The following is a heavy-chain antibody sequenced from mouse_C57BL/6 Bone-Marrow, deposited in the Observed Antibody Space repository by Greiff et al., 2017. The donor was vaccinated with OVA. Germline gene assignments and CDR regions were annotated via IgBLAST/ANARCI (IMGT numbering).Heavy chain of an antibody. D-gene: IGHD1-1*01. V-gene: IGHV5-2*01. CDR3: ASPITTVVPYAMDY. CDR1: EYEFPSHD. J-gene: IGHJ4*01. Sequence: EVQGVESGGGLVQPGESLKLSCESNEYEFPSHDMSWVRKTPEKRLELVAAINSDGGSTYYPDTMERRFIISRDNTKKTLYLQMSSLRSEDTALYYCASPITTVVPYAMDYWGQGTSVTVSS. CDR2: INSDGGST.